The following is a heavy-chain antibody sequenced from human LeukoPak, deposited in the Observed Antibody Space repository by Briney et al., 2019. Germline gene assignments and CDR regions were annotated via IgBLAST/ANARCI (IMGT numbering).Heavy chain of an antibody. V-gene: IGHV3-48*01. CDR3: ARLYDSSGYPNDAFDI. CDR1: GFTFSSYS. Sequence: GGSLRLSRAASGFTFSSYSMNWVRQAPGKGLEWVSYISSSSSTIYYADSVKGRFTISRDNAKNSLYLQMNSLRAEDTAVYYCARLYDSSGYPNDAFDIWGQGTMVTVSS. CDR2: ISSSSSTI. J-gene: IGHJ3*02. D-gene: IGHD3-22*01.